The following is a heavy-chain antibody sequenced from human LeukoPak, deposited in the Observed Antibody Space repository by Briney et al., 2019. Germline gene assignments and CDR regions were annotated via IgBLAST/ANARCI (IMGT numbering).Heavy chain of an antibody. V-gene: IGHV1-18*04. CDR2: ISPENGDT. J-gene: IGHJ6*03. Sequence: ASVKVSCKASGSTFTDYYMHWVRQAPGQGLEWMGWISPENGDTNYAQNFQDRVTMTTDTSTNTAYMELRSLTSDDTAVYFCARVFGYYYFYMDVWGEGTTVIISS. D-gene: IGHD3/OR15-3a*01. CDR1: GSTFTDYY. CDR3: ARVFGYYYFYMDV.